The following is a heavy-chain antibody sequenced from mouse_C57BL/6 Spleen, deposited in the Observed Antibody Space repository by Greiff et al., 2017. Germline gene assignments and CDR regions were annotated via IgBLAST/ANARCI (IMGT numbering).Heavy chain of an antibody. CDR2: IDPETGGT. V-gene: IGHV1-15*01. D-gene: IGHD1-1*01. J-gene: IGHJ4*01. CDR3: TRRSTTVVEYAVDY. Sequence: QVQLQQSGAELVRPGASVTLSCKASGYTFTDYEMHWVKQTPVHGLEWIGAIDPETGGTAYNQKFKGKAILTADKSSSTAYMELRSLTSEDSAVYDCTRRSTTVVEYAVDYWGQGTSVTVSS. CDR1: GYTFTDYE.